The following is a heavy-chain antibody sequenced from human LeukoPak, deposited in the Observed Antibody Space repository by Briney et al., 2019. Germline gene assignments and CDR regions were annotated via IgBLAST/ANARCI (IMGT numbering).Heavy chain of an antibody. D-gene: IGHD2-8*01. CDR3: AKDRCSNGIGCYYYYMDL. V-gene: IGHV3-30*02. CDR1: ALIFSSYG. Sequence: GGSLRLSCAASALIFSSYGMHWVRQAPGKGLEWVAYIQYDGSNKQYADSVKGRFSISRDSSKNVLYLQMNSLRAEDTAVYYCAKDRCSNGIGCYYYYMDLWGKGTTVTISS. J-gene: IGHJ6*03. CDR2: IQYDGSNK.